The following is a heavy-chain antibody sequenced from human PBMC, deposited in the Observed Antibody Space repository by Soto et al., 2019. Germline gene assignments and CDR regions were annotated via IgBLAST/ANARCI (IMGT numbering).Heavy chain of an antibody. V-gene: IGHV1-8*01. J-gene: IGHJ4*02. D-gene: IGHD2-8*01. Sequence: GASVKVSCKASGYTFTSYDINWVRQATGQGLEWMGWMNPNSGNTGYAQEFQGRVTMTRNTSISTAYMELSSLRSEDTAVYYCARAPMGTNGVHTLGYWGQGTLVTVSS. CDR3: ARAPMGTNGVHTLGY. CDR2: MNPNSGNT. CDR1: GYTFTSYD.